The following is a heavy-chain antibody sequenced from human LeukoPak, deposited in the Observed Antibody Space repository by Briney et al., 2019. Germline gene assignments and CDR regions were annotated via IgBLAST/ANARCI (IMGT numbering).Heavy chain of an antibody. CDR1: GYSFTSYW. CDR2: IYPGDSDT. Sequence: GESLKISCKGSGYSFTSYWIGWVRQMPGKGLGWMGIIYPGDSDTRYSPSFQGQVTISADKSISTAYLQWSSLKASDTAMYYWAKVRPRRYFSGWSCWDWFDPWGQGTPVTVSS. D-gene: IGHD2-15*01. V-gene: IGHV5-51*01. CDR3: AKVRPRRYFSGWSCWDWFDP. J-gene: IGHJ5*01.